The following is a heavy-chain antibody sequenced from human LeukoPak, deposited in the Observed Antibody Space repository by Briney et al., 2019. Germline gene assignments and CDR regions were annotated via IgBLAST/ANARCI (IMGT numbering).Heavy chain of an antibody. Sequence: ASVTVSCKASGYTFTSYGISWVRQAPGQGLEWMGWISAYNGNTNYAQKLQGRVTMTTDTSTSTAYMELRSLRSDDTAVYYCARGSYYDSSGYTFDYWGQGTLVTVSS. CDR2: ISAYNGNT. V-gene: IGHV1-18*01. CDR1: GYTFTSYG. J-gene: IGHJ4*02. CDR3: ARGSYYDSSGYTFDY. D-gene: IGHD3-22*01.